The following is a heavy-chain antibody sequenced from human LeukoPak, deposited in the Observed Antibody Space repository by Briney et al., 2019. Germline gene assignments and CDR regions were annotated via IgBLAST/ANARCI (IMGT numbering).Heavy chain of an antibody. V-gene: IGHV3-7*04. Sequence: PGGSLRLSCAASGFTFSTYWMIWVRQAPGKGLEWVASIKQDGGEKYYVDSVKGRFTISRDNAKNSLFLQMNSLRAEDTAVYYCSGDPGDYWGQGTLVTVSS. CDR3: SGDPGDY. CDR2: IKQDGGEK. D-gene: IGHD7-27*01. CDR1: GFTFSTYW. J-gene: IGHJ4*02.